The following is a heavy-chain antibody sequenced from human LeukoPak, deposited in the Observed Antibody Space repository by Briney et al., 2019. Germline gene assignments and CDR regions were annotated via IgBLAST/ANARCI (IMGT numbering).Heavy chain of an antibody. CDR3: VGGWSTGFDY. CDR1: GYTFTGYY. D-gene: IGHD6-19*01. J-gene: IGHJ4*02. V-gene: IGHV1-2*02. Sequence: GASVKVSCKASGYTFTGYYMHWVRQAPGQGLEWMGWINPNSGGTNYVQKFQGRVTMTRDTSISTAYMEMTRLTSDDTAVYYCVGGWSTGFDYWGQGTLVTVS. CDR2: INPNSGGT.